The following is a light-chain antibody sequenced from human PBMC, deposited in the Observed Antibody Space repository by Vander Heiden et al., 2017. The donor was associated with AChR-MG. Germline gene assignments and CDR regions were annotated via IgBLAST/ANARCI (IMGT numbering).Light chain of an antibody. CDR3: SSYTSSSTPV. Sequence: QSALTQPASVSGSPGQSTTIACTGTSSDVGDYNYVSWYQHHPGKAPELLIYDVSNRPSGVSNRFSGSKSGNTASLTISGLQAEDEADYYCSSYTSSSTPVFGTGTKVTVL. V-gene: IGLV2-14*03. CDR1: SSDVGDYNY. CDR2: DVS. J-gene: IGLJ1*01.